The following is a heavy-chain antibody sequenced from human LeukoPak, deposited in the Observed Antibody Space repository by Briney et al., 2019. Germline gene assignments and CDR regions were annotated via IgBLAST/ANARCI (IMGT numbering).Heavy chain of an antibody. V-gene: IGHV3-48*03. CDR2: IDTRGSTT. CDR1: GFSFSSYE. D-gene: IGHD3-22*01. Sequence: PGGSLRLSCAASGFSFSSYEWNWVRQAPGKGLEWVSYIDTRGSTTFYADSVKGRFTTSRDNAKNSLYLQMNSLRAEDTAVYYCAREGNDSSGYAFDYWGQGTLVTVSS. J-gene: IGHJ4*02. CDR3: AREGNDSSGYAFDY.